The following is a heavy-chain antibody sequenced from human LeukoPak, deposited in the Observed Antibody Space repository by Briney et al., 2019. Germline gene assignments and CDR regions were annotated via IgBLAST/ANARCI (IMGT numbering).Heavy chain of an antibody. V-gene: IGHV1-46*01. CDR1: GYTFTSYY. D-gene: IGHD5-12*01. J-gene: IGHJ4*02. CDR3: ARRGYSGYEDY. Sequence: ASVKVSCKASGYTFTSYYMHWVRQAPGQGLEWMGTINPSGGSTRYAQKFQGRVTMTSDTSTSTVYMELSSLTSEDTALFYCARRGYSGYEDYWGQGTLVTVSS. CDR2: INPSGGST.